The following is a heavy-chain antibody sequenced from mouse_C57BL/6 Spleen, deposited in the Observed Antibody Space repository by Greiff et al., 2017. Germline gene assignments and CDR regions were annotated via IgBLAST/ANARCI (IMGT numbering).Heavy chain of an antibody. CDR1: GYAFSSYW. V-gene: IGHV1-80*01. CDR2: IDPGDGDT. D-gene: IGHD1-1*01. J-gene: IGHJ3*01. Sequence: VQLVESGAELVKPGASVKISCKASGYAFSSYWMNWVKQRPGKGLEWIGQIDPGDGDTNYNGKFKGKATLTADKSSSTAYMQLSSLTSEDSAVYFCARSPITTVVAPAYWGQGTLVTVSA. CDR3: ARSPITTVVAPAY.